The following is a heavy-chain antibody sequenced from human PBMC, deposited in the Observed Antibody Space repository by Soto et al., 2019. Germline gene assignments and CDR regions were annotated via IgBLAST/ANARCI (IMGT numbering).Heavy chain of an antibody. CDR1: GFTFSSYS. CDR2: ISSSSSTI. V-gene: IGHV3-48*01. D-gene: IGHD6-13*01. CDR3: ARHPERIAQIGWFDP. J-gene: IGHJ5*02. Sequence: AGGSLRLSCAASGFTFSSYSMNLVRQAPGKGLEWVSYISSSSSTIYYADSVKGRFTISRDNAKNSLYLQMNSLRAEDTAVYYCARHPERIAQIGWFDPWGQGTLVTVSS.